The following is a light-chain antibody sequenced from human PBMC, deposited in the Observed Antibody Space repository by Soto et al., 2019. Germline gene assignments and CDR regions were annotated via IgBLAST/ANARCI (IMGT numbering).Light chain of an antibody. CDR1: QSISSN. Sequence: DIVMTQSPATLSVSPGQRATLSCRASQSISSNLAWYQQKPGQAPRLLIFRASTRAAGIPGRFSGSGSGTELTLTLSSLQSGDAAVYYCQQYNTWPPVFSFGPGTNVDIK. V-gene: IGKV3-15*01. CDR2: RAS. CDR3: QQYNTWPPVFS. J-gene: IGKJ3*01.